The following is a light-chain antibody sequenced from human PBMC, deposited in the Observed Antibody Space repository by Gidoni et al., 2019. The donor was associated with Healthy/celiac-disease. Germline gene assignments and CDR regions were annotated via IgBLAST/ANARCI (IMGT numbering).Light chain of an antibody. CDR2: GAS. CDR3: QQCYSSPGLT. Sequence: EIVMTQSPATLSVSPGDRATLTCRASQSVSTYLTWYQQKPGQAPRLLIYGASTGHTGIPARFSGSGSGTDFTLTISSLQSEDFAVYYCQQCYSSPGLTFXGXTKVEIK. CDR1: QSVSTY. J-gene: IGKJ4*01. V-gene: IGKV3-15*01.